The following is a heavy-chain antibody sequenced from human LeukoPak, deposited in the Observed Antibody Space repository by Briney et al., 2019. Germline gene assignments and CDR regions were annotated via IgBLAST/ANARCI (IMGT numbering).Heavy chain of an antibody. CDR1: GYTFTSYG. J-gene: IGHJ6*02. CDR2: ISAYNGNT. CDR3: ARVREVGSRRYSWAADYYYYGMDV. Sequence: GASVKVSCKASGYTFTSYGISWVRQAPGQGLEWMGWISAYNGNTNYAQKLQGRVTMTTDTSTSTAYMELRSLRSDDTAVYYCARVREVGSRRYSWAADYYYYGMDVWGQGTTVTASS. V-gene: IGHV1-18*01. D-gene: IGHD6-13*01.